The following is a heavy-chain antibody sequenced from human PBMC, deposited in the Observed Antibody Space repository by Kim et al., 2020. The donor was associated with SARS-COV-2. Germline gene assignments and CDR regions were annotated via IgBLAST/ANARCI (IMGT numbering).Heavy chain of an antibody. J-gene: IGHJ4*02. CDR1: GYTFTSNA. Sequence: ASVKVSCKASGYTFTSNAISWVRQAPGQGLEWMGWISAYNGNSNYAQKLQGRVTMTTDTSTRTAYMELRSLTSDDTAGYYCARRDWFGELLYYDYWGQGTVVTVSS. D-gene: IGHD3-10*01. V-gene: IGHV1-18*01. CDR2: ISAYNGNS. CDR3: ARRDWFGELLYYDY.